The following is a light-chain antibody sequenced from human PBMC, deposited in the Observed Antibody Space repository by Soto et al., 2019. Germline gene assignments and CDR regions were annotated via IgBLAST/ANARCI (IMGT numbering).Light chain of an antibody. J-gene: IGKJ1*01. CDR2: AAS. CDR1: QSISNY. CDR3: QQRYITPWT. Sequence: DIQMTQSPSSLSTSVGDRVTITCRASQSISNYLNWYQQKPGKVPKLLIYAASSLQSVVPSRFSGSVSGTDFTLTISSLQHEDFATYFCQQRYITPWTFGQGTKVEI. V-gene: IGKV1-39*01.